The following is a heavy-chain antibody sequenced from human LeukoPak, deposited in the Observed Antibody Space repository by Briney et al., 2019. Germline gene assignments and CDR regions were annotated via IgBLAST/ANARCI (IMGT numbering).Heavy chain of an antibody. V-gene: IGHV4-59*01. Sequence: SETLSLTCTVSGGSISSYYWSWIRQPPGKGLEWIGDIYYSGSTNYNPSLKSRVTISVDTSKNQFSLKLSSVTAADTAVYYCARVGRYYYDSSGYYDWFDPWGQGTLVTVSS. CDR3: ARVGRYYYDSSGYYDWFDP. CDR2: IYYSGST. J-gene: IGHJ5*02. D-gene: IGHD3-22*01. CDR1: GGSISSYY.